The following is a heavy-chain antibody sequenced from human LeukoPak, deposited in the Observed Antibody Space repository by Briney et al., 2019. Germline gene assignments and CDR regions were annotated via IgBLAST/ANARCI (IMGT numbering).Heavy chain of an antibody. CDR3: ARAGYGDYLGDY. CDR1: GGSISSYD. CDR2: IYNSGNT. V-gene: IGHV4-59*01. J-gene: IGHJ4*02. D-gene: IGHD4-17*01. Sequence: SETLSLTCTVSGGSISSYDWSWIRQPPGKGLEWIGYIYNSGNTNYNPSLKSRVTISVDASKNQFSLKLSSVTAADTAVYYCARAGYGDYLGDYWGQGTLVTVSS.